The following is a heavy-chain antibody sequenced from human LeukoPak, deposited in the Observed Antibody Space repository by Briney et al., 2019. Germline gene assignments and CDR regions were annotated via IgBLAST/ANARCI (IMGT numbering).Heavy chain of an antibody. CDR1: GGSFSGYY. CDR3: ATLRFLESEDAFDI. J-gene: IGHJ3*02. D-gene: IGHD3-3*01. V-gene: IGHV4-59*08. CDR2: IYSDGTT. Sequence: SETLSLTCAVYGGSFSGYYWSWIRQPPGKGLEWIGYIYSDGTTKYNPSLESQVTISLDTSKNQFSLKLRSVTAADTAVYYCATLRFLESEDAFDIWGQGTMVTVSS.